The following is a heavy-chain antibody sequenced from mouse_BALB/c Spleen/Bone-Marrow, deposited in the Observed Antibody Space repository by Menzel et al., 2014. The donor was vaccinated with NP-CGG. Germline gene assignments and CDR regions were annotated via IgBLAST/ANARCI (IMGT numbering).Heavy chain of an antibody. CDR3: ARKEFDY. J-gene: IGHJ2*01. CDR1: GFSLTSYG. V-gene: IGHV2-2*02. Sequence: QVQLQQSGPGLVQPSQSLSITCTVSGFSLTSYGVHWVRQSPGKGLEWLGVIWSGGSTDYNEAFISRLSIRKDNSKSQVFFKMYSLQASDTAIYYCARKEFDYWGQGTTLTVSS. CDR2: IWSGGST.